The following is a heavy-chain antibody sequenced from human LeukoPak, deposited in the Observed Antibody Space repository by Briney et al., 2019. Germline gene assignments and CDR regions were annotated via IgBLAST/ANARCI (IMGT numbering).Heavy chain of an antibody. Sequence: SETLSLTCTVSGYSISSGYYWGWIRQPPGKGLEWIGSIYYSGSTYYNPSLKSRVTISVDTSKNQFSLKLSSVTAADTAVYYCASRGGSYYTYDYWGQGTLVTVSS. CDR1: GYSISSGYY. CDR2: IYYSGST. V-gene: IGHV4-38-2*02. J-gene: IGHJ4*02. CDR3: ASRGGSYYTYDY. D-gene: IGHD1-26*01.